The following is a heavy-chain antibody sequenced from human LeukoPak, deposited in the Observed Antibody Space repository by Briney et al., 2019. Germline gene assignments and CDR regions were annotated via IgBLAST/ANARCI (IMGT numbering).Heavy chain of an antibody. CDR1: GGSFSGYY. V-gene: IGHV4-34*01. Sequence: SETLSLTCAVYGGSFSGYYWSWIRQPPGKGLEWIGVINHSGSTNYNPSLKSRVTISVDTSKNQFSLKLSSVTAADTAVYYCARGTHTAMAYYYYYGMDVWGQGTTVTVSS. J-gene: IGHJ6*02. CDR2: INHSGST. CDR3: ARGTHTAMAYYYYYGMDV. D-gene: IGHD5-18*01.